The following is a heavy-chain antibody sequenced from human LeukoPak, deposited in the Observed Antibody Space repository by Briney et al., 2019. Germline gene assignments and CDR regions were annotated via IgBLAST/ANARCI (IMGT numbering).Heavy chain of an antibody. CDR2: INPSGGST. V-gene: IGHV1-46*01. CDR1: GYTFTSYY. CDR3: AREVRFLNGMDV. Sequence: GASVKVSCKASGYTFTSYYMHWVRQAPGQGLEWMGIINPSGGSTSYAQKFQGRVTMTRDMSTSTVYMELSSLRSEDTAVYYCAREVRFLNGMDVWGQGTTVTASS. J-gene: IGHJ6*02. D-gene: IGHD3-3*01.